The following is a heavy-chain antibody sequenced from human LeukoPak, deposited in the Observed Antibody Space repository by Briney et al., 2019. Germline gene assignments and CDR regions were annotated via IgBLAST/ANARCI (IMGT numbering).Heavy chain of an antibody. CDR3: ARGLRITLTVMALYYFDY. J-gene: IGHJ4*02. CDR2: IYYSGST. Sequence: SETLSLTCTVSGGSISSSSYYRGWIRQPPGKGLEWIGSIYYSGSTYYNPSLKSRVTISVDTSKSQFSLKLSSVTAADTAVYYCARGLRITLTVMALYYFDYWGQGTLVTVSS. D-gene: IGHD3-22*01. CDR1: GGSISSSSYY. V-gene: IGHV4-39*01.